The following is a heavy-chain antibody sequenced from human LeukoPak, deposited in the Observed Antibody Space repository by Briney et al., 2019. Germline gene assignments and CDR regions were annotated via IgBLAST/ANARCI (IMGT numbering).Heavy chain of an antibody. D-gene: IGHD1-1*01. V-gene: IGHV3-53*01. Sequence: GGSLRLSCAASGFTFSSYWMSWVRQAPGKRLEWVSLIYSDGTTYYADSVKGRFTISRDNSKNTLYLQMDSLRAEDTAVYYCAREGTTLWYGMDVWGQGTTVIVSS. J-gene: IGHJ6*02. CDR2: IYSDGTT. CDR3: AREGTTLWYGMDV. CDR1: GFTFSSYW.